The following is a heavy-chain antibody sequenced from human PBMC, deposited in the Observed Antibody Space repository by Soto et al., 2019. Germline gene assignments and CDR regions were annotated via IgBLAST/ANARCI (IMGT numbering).Heavy chain of an antibody. D-gene: IGHD6-19*01. CDR1: GFTFSGHA. J-gene: IGHJ6*02. CDR2: IWYDGSNK. CDR3: ARDGQGLAPCALDV. Sequence: QVQLVESGGGVAQPGRSLRLSCTVSGFTFSGHAMHWVRQAPGKGLEWVTQIWYDGSNKYYAESVKGRFTISRDNSKNPLYLQMNSLRVEDTAVYSCARDGQGLAPCALDVWGQGTSVTVSS. V-gene: IGHV3-33*01.